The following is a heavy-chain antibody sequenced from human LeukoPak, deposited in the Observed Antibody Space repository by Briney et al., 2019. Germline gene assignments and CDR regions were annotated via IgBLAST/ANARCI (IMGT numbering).Heavy chain of an antibody. CDR2: ISGSGGST. CDR1: GFAYSSKA. Sequence: GGSLRLSCAASGFAYSSKAMNWVRRAQGKGLEWVSAISGSGGSTYYADSVKGRFTISRDNSKNTLYLQMNSLRAEDTAVYYCAKGLRNYYYYGMDVWGQGTTVTVSS. D-gene: IGHD4-17*01. CDR3: AKGLRNYYYYGMDV. J-gene: IGHJ6*02. V-gene: IGHV3-23*01.